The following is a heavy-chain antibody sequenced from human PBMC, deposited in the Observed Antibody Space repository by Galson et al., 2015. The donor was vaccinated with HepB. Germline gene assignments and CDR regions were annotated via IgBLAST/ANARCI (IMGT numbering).Heavy chain of an antibody. D-gene: IGHD6-19*01. CDR3: AGNGDSSGWYYFDY. J-gene: IGHJ4*02. V-gene: IGHV4-59*08. Sequence: ETLSLTCTVSGGSISSYYWSWIRQPPGKGLEWIGYIYYSGSTNYNPSLKSRVTISVDTSKNQFSLKLSSVTAADTAVYYCAGNGDSSGWYYFDYWGQGTLVTVSS. CDR2: IYYSGST. CDR1: GGSISSYY.